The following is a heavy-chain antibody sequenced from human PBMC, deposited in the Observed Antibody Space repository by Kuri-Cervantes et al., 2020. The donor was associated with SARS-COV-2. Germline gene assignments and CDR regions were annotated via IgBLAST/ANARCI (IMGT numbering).Heavy chain of an antibody. CDR1: GFTFSSYW. Sequence: GGSLRLSCAASGFTFSSYWMSWVHQAPGKGLEWVANIKQDGSEKYYVDSVKGRFTISRDNAKNSLYLQMNSLRAEDTAVYYCARVIPAAILLTGSGSNWFDPWGQGTLVTVSS. CDR2: IKQDGSEK. V-gene: IGHV3-7*01. CDR3: ARVIPAAILLTGSGSNWFDP. J-gene: IGHJ5*02. D-gene: IGHD2-2*01.